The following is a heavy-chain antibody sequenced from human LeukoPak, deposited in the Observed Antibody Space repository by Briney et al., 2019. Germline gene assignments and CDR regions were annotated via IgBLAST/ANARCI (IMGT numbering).Heavy chain of an antibody. V-gene: IGHV3-9*01. CDR1: GFTFDDYA. CDR3: AKDKSYDFWSGYYFDY. D-gene: IGHD3-3*01. J-gene: IGHJ4*02. Sequence: PGGSLRLSCAASGFTFDDYAMHWVRQAPGKGLEWVSGISWNSGSIGYADSVKGRFTISRDNAKNSLYLQMNSLRAEDTALYYCAKDKSYDFWSGYYFDYWGQGTLVTVSS. CDR2: ISWNSGSI.